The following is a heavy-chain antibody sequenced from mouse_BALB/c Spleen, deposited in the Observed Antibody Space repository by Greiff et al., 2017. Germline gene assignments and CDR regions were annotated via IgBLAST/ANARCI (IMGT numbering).Heavy chain of an antibody. CDR1: GFTFSSYT. CDR3: TRDEDYYYFDY. V-gene: IGHV5-6-4*01. D-gene: IGHD1-1*01. CDR2: ISSGGSYT. Sequence: EVHLVESGGGLVKPGGSLKLSCAASGFTFSSYTMSWVRQTPEKRLEWVATISSGGSYTYYPDSVKGRFTISRDNAKNTLYLQMSSLKSEDTAMYYCTRDEDYYYFDYWGQGTTLTVSS. J-gene: IGHJ2*01.